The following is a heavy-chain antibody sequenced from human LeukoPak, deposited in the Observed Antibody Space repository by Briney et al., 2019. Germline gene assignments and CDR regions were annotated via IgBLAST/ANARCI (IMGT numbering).Heavy chain of an antibody. D-gene: IGHD4-23*01. Sequence: GASVKVSCKASGYTFTSYAMNWVRQAPGQGLEWMGWINTNTGDPTYAQGFTGRFVFSLDTSVSTAYLQISSLKAEDTAVYYCARAALLRVTPMVGYWGQGTLVTVSS. V-gene: IGHV7-4-1*02. CDR1: GYTFTSYA. CDR3: ARAALLRVTPMVGY. J-gene: IGHJ4*02. CDR2: INTNTGDP.